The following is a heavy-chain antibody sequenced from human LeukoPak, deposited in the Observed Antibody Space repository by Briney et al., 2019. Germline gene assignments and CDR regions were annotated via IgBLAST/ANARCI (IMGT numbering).Heavy chain of an antibody. Sequence: PGGSPRLSCVASGFTFSSFAMTWVRQAPGKGLEWVSVISDSADSTYYADSVKGRFTISRDNSKDTLYLQMNSLRAEDSALYYCAKKGKTTADFDSWGQGTLVTVSS. CDR1: GFTFSSFA. CDR2: ISDSADST. D-gene: IGHD1-1*01. V-gene: IGHV3-23*01. CDR3: AKKGKTTADFDS. J-gene: IGHJ4*02.